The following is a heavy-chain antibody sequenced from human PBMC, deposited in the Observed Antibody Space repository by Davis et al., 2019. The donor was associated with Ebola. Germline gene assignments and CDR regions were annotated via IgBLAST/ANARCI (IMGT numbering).Heavy chain of an antibody. Sequence: GESLKISCAASGFSFNARWMNWVRQAPGEGLTWVSRLNPDGSNTAYADSVRGRFAIYRDNARNTLYLQMSSLRAADTAVYYGTTLDDVRSSDYWGLGTLVTVSS. CDR2: LNPDGSNT. CDR3: TTLDDVRSSDY. V-gene: IGHV3-74*01. J-gene: IGHJ4*02. CDR1: GFSFNARW. D-gene: IGHD3-3*01.